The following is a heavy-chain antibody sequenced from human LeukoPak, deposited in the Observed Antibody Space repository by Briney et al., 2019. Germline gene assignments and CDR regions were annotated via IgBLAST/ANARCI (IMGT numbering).Heavy chain of an antibody. D-gene: IGHD2-2*01. CDR1: GFTFSRYD. J-gene: IGHJ3*02. Sequence: GGSLRLSCAASGFTFSRYDMHWVRQATGKGLEWVSAIGTAGDTYYPGSVKGRFTISRENAKNSLYFQMNSLRAEDTAVYYCGRDRCSSSSCYSREDAFDTWGQGTMVTVSS. V-gene: IGHV3-13*01. CDR2: IGTAGDT. CDR3: GRDRCSSSSCYSREDAFDT.